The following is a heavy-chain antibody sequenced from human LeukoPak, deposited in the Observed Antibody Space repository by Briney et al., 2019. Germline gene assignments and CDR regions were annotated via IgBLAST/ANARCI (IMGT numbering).Heavy chain of an antibody. V-gene: IGHV3-30*02. Sequence: GGSLRLSCAASGFTFSSYGMHWVRQAPGKGLEWVAFIRCDGSNKYYADSVKGRFTISRDNSKNTLYLQMNGLRAEDTAVYYCAKESYYYDSSGFPYYFDYWGQGTLVTVSS. CDR3: AKESYYYDSSGFPYYFDY. D-gene: IGHD3-22*01. J-gene: IGHJ4*02. CDR1: GFTFSSYG. CDR2: IRCDGSNK.